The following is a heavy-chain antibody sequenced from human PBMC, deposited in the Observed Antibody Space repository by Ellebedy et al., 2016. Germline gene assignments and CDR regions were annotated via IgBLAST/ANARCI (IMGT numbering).Heavy chain of an antibody. J-gene: IGHJ4*02. V-gene: IGHV1-18*04. CDR3: AKTSGWGYGEN. D-gene: IGHD3-10*01. Sequence: ASVTVSCXASGYTFTTFSITWVRQLPGQGLEWMGFVNTFSGNTKFAQKFQGRVSMTTDSSTQTAYMDLRSLRADDTAMYYCAKTSGWGYGENWGQGTLVTVSS. CDR1: GYTFTTFS. CDR2: VNTFSGNT.